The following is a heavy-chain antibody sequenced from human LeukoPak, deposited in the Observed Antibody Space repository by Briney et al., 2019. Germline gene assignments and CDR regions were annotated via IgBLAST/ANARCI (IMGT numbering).Heavy chain of an antibody. J-gene: IGHJ4*02. V-gene: IGHV4-59*01. CDR3: ARGWSYFDY. CDR1: GGSISSYY. Sequence: PSETLSLTCTVSGGSISSYYWTWIRQPPGKGLEWIGYIYYSWNTNYNPSLKSRVTISVDTSKNQFSLKLRSVTAADTAVYYCARGWSYFDYGGEGSLVTVSS. D-gene: IGHD3-3*01. CDR2: IYYSWNT.